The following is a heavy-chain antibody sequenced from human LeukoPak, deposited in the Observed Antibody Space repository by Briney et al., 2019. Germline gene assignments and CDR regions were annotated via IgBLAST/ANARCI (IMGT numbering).Heavy chain of an antibody. CDR2: IYSSGTT. V-gene: IGHV4-4*07. CDR1: GDSMRTYY. Sequence: TASETLSLTCTVSGDSMRTYYWSWIRQPAGKGLEWIGRIYSSGTTNYNPSLKSRVTISVDTSQNQFSLKVSSVTAADTAVYYCAREHMDTDMVSYYYMDVWGKGTTVTVSS. D-gene: IGHD5-18*01. CDR3: AREHMDTDMVSYYYMDV. J-gene: IGHJ6*03.